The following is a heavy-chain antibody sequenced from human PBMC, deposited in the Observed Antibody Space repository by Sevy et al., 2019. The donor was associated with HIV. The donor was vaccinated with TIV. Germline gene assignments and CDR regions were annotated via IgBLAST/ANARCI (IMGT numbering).Heavy chain of an antibody. J-gene: IGHJ4*02. CDR3: ARAYCSGGRCYSLAY. CDR2: ISTFNGDT. V-gene: IGHV1-18*01. Sequence: ASVKVSCKASGYTFTTYGVTWARQAPGQGLQWMGWISTFNGDTNSAQKLQGRVTMTTDTSTSTAYMELRSLRSDDTAVYYCARAYCSGGRCYSLAYWGQGTLVTVSS. D-gene: IGHD2-15*01. CDR1: GYTFTTYG.